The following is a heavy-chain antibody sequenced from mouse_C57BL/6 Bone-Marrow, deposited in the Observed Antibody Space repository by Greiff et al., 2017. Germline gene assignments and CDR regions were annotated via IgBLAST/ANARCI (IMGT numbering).Heavy chain of an antibody. CDR1: GYTFTDYN. CDR3: ARGVTTTRYFDV. D-gene: IGHD2-2*01. Sequence: VQLQQSGPELVKPGASVKIPCKASGYTFTDYNMDWVKQSHGKSLEWIGDINPNNGGSIYNQKFKGKATLTVDKSSSTAYMELRSLTSEDTAVYYCARGVTTTRYFDVWGTGTTVTVSS. J-gene: IGHJ1*03. V-gene: IGHV1-18*01. CDR2: INPNNGGS.